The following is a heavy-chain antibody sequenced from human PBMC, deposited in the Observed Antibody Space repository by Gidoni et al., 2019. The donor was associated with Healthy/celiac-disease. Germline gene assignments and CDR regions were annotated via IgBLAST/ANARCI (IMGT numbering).Heavy chain of an antibody. J-gene: IGHJ6*02. CDR1: GFTLSSYG. CDR3: AKDLVPKVVNAGYYGMDV. D-gene: IGHD2-15*01. V-gene: IGHV3-30*18. Sequence: QVQLVESGGGVVQPGRSLRLSCAASGFTLSSYGMHWVRQAPGKGLEWVAVISYDGSNKYYADSVKGRFTISRDNSKNTLYLQMNSLRAEDTAVYYCAKDLVPKVVNAGYYGMDVWGQGTTVTVSS. CDR2: ISYDGSNK.